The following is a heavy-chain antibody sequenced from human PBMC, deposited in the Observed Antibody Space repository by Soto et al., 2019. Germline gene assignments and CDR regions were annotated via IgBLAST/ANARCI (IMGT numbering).Heavy chain of an antibody. D-gene: IGHD2-2*01. CDR1: GGTFSSYA. CDR2: IIPIFGTA. V-gene: IGHV1-69*13. CDR3: ARSHGSNNDGVPAAIRDYDYYGMDV. Sequence: SVKVSCKASGGTFSSYAISWVRQAPGQGLEWMGGIIPIFGTANYAQKFQGRVTITADESTSTAYMELSSLRSEDTAVYYCARSHGSNNDGVPAAIRDYDYYGMDVWGQGTTVTVSS. J-gene: IGHJ6*02.